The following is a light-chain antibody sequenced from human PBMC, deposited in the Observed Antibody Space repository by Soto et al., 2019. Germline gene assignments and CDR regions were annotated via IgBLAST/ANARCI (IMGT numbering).Light chain of an antibody. J-gene: IGKJ2*01. CDR3: QQSESTPPP. CDR2: AAS. V-gene: IGKV1-39*01. Sequence: DIQMTQSPSSLSASVGDRVTITCRASQSINNYLNWYQQKPGKAPKVLIYAASTLQSGVPSRFSGSGAGTDFTLTISQLPPDAFATIYCQQSESTPPPFGQGTKLEIK. CDR1: QSINNY.